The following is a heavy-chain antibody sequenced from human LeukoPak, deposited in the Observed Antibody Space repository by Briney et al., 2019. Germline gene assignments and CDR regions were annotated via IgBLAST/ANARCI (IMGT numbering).Heavy chain of an antibody. Sequence: GGSLRLSCAASGFTFSSYAMSWVRQAPGKELERVSAISGSGGSTYYADSVKGRFTISRDNSKNTLYLQMNSLRAEDTAVYYCAKGPPASFSYDSSGYYPPFGYWGQGTLVTVSS. J-gene: IGHJ4*02. CDR2: ISGSGGST. CDR1: GFTFSSYA. CDR3: AKGPPASFSYDSSGYYPPFGY. D-gene: IGHD3-22*01. V-gene: IGHV3-23*01.